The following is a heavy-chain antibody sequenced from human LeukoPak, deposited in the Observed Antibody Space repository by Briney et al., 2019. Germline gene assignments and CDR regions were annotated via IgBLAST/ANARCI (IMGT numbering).Heavy chain of an antibody. J-gene: IGHJ3*02. CDR1: GYTFTSYD. D-gene: IGHD3-3*01. V-gene: IGHV1-8*03. CDR3: ARVTYYDFWSAHDAFDI. CDR2: MNPNSGNT. Sequence: ASVKVSCKASGYTFTSYDINWVRQATGQGLEWMGWMNPNSGNTGYAQKFQGRVTITRNTSISTAYMELSSLRSEDTAVYYCARVTYYDFWSAHDAFDIWGQGTMVTVSS.